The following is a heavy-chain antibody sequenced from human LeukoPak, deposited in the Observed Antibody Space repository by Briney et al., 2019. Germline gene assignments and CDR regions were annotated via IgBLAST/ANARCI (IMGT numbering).Heavy chain of an antibody. D-gene: IGHD3-22*01. CDR3: ARDRGWGNYYDSSGYYLSGPSY. CDR1: GYTFTSYY. V-gene: IGHV1-18*04. J-gene: IGHJ4*02. CDR2: ISAYNGNT. Sequence: ASVKVSCKASGYTFTSYYMHWVRQAPGQGLEWMGWISAYNGNTNYAQKLQGRVTMTTDTSTSTAYMELRSLRSDDTAVYYCARDRGWGNYYDSSGYYLSGPSYWGQGTLVTVSS.